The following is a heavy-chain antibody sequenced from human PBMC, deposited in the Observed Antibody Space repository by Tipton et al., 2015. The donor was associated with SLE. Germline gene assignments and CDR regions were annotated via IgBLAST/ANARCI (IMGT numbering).Heavy chain of an antibody. CDR3: ARKVINPGWFDP. CDR2: IYYSGST. Sequence: TLSLTCAVYGGSFSGYYWSWIRQPPGKGLEWIGSIYYSGSTYYNPSLKSRVTISVDTSKNQFSLKLSSVTAADTAVYYCARKVINPGWFDPWGQGTLVTVSS. V-gene: IGHV4-34*01. J-gene: IGHJ5*02. CDR1: GGSFSGYY. D-gene: IGHD2-21*01.